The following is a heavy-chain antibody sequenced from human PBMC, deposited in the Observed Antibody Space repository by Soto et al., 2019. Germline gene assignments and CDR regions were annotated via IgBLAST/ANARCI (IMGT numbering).Heavy chain of an antibody. CDR1: GGSFSGYY. D-gene: IGHD2-21*01. CDR3: ARVLSVVWWPTHDAFYI. CDR2: INHSGST. V-gene: IGHV4-34*01. J-gene: IGHJ3*02. Sequence: QVQLQQWGAGLLKPSETLSLTCAVYGGSFSGYYWSWIRQPPGKGLEWIGEINHSGSTNYNPSLKSRVTISVDTSKNQFSLKLSSVTAADTAVYYGARVLSVVWWPTHDAFYIWGQGTMVTVSS.